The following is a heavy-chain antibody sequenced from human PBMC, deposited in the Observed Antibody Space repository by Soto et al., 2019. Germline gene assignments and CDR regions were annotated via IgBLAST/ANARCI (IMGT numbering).Heavy chain of an antibody. V-gene: IGHV4-30-4*01. CDR3: AREVGEVDYSSSPDAFDI. J-gene: IGHJ3*02. Sequence: QVQLQESGPGLVKPSQTLSLTCSVSGGSISSGDYYWSWIRQPPGKGLEWIAYIYYSGIIYYNPSLKSRVTMSRDTSKNQFFLNLDSVTAADTAVYYCAREVGEVDYSSSPDAFDIGGQGTMVTVSS. CDR1: GGSISSGDYY. D-gene: IGHD6-6*01. CDR2: IYYSGII.